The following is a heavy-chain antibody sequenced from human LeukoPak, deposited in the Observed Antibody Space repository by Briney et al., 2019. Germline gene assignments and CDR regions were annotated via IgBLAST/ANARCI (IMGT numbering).Heavy chain of an antibody. CDR1: GGTFSSYA. CDR3: ARSTVTFNWFDP. D-gene: IGHD4-17*01. CDR2: IIPIFGTA. J-gene: IGHJ5*02. V-gene: IGHV1-69*13. Sequence: SVKVSCKASGGTFSSYAISWVRQAPGQGLEWMGGIIPIFGTANYAQKFQGRVTITADESTSTAYMELSSLRSEDTAVYYCARSTVTFNWFDPWGQGTLVTVSS.